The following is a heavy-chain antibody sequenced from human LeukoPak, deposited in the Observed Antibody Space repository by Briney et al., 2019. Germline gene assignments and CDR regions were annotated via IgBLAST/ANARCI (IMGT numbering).Heavy chain of an antibody. CDR1: GITLSNYG. D-gene: IGHD4-11*01. J-gene: IGHJ4*02. CDR3: ARMHDYSNYVGDY. CDR2: ISDSGGST. V-gene: IGHV3-23*01. Sequence: GGSLRLSCAVSGITLSNYGMSWVRQAPGKGLEWVAGISDSGGSTKYADSVKGRFTISRDNAKNSLYLQMNSLRAEDTAVYYCARMHDYSNYVGDYWGQGTLVTVSS.